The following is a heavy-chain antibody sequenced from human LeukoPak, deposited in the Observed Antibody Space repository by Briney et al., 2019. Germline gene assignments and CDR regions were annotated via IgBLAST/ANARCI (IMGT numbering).Heavy chain of an antibody. CDR1: GGTFRTYS. Sequence: SVKVSCKASGGTFRTYSVTWVRQAPGQGLEWMGGIIPIFGTPNYAQKFQGRVKVTTDDATGTAYMELSSLMSENTAIYYCARADRYHFYLDVWGKGTPVTVSS. CDR3: ARADRYHFYLDV. J-gene: IGHJ6*03. V-gene: IGHV1-69*05. CDR2: IIPIFGTP.